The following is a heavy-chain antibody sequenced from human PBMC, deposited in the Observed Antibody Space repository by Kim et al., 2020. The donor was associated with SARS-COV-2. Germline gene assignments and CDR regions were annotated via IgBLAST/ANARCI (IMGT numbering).Heavy chain of an antibody. Sequence: GGSLRLSCAASGFTFSSYWMSWVRQAPGKGLEWVANIKQDGSEKYYVDSVKGRFTISRDNAKNSLYLQMNSLRAEDTAVYYCARDVYGGYDGFDYWGQGTLVTVSS. CDR2: IKQDGSEK. V-gene: IGHV3-7*01. J-gene: IGHJ4*02. CDR3: ARDVYGGYDGFDY. CDR1: GFTFSSYW. D-gene: IGHD4-17*01.